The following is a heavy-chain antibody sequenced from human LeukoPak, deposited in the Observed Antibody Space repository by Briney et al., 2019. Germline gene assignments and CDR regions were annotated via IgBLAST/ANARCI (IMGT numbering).Heavy chain of an antibody. V-gene: IGHV3-21*01. CDR3: ARAVPSTYYYDSSGYPDY. D-gene: IGHD3-22*01. CDR1: GFTFSSYS. J-gene: IGHJ4*02. CDR2: ISSSSSYI. Sequence: SGRSLRLSCAASGFTFSSYSMNWVRQAPGKGLEWVSSISSSSSYIYYADSVKGRFTISRDNAKNSLYLQMNSLRAEDTAVYYCARAVPSTYYYDSSGYPDYWGQGTLVTVSS.